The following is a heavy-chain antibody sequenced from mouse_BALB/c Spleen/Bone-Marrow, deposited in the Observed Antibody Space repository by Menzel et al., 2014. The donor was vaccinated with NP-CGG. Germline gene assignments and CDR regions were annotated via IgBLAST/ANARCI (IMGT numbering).Heavy chain of an antibody. Sequence: EVQLQQSGPELVKPGASVKLSCKASGYSFTGYNIHWVKQSHVKSLEWIGRVDPYNGATSYNQNFKDKASLTVDKSSSSAYRDLHSLTSEDSAVYYCARESLFTTGLYYAMDYWGQGTSVTGSS. V-gene: IGHV1S135*01. CDR2: VDPYNGAT. CDR3: ARESLFTTGLYYAMDY. J-gene: IGHJ4*01. D-gene: IGHD2-12*01. CDR1: GYSFTGYN.